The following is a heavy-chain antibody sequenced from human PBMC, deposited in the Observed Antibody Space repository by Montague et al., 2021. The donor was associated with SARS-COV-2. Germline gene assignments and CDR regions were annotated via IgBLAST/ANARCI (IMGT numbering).Heavy chain of an antibody. Sequence: SLRLSCAASGFTFSSYSMNWVRQAPGKGLEWVSYISSSSSTIYYADSVKGRFTISRDNAKNSLYLQINSLRDEDTAVYYCARDLGLVPAMVYYYYYGMDVWGQGTTVTVSS. CDR1: GFTFSSYS. CDR3: ARDLGLVPAMVYYYYYGMDV. V-gene: IGHV3-48*02. D-gene: IGHD5-18*01. CDR2: ISSSSSTI. J-gene: IGHJ6*02.